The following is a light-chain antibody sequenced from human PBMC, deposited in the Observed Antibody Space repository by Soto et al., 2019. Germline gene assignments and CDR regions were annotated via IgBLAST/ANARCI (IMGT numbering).Light chain of an antibody. Sequence: QSALTQPPSASGSPGQSVTISCTGTNSDVGSYNFVSWYQQHPDKAPKLMIYEVNKRPAGVPDRFCGSKSGNTASLTVSGLQAEDEADYYRSSYAGSNNRYVFGTGTKLTVL. CDR3: SSYAGSNNRYV. J-gene: IGLJ1*01. CDR1: NSDVGSYNF. CDR2: EVN. V-gene: IGLV2-8*01.